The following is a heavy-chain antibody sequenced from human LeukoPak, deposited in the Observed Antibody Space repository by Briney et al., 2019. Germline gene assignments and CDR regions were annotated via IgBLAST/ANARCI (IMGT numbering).Heavy chain of an antibody. D-gene: IGHD2-15*01. Sequence: GGSLRLSCAASGFTFSSYAMHWVRKAPGKGLEWVAVISYDGNNKYYADSVKGRFTISRDNSKNTLYLQMNSLRAEDTAVYYCARGGLYYFDYWGQGTLVTVSS. J-gene: IGHJ4*02. CDR1: GFTFSSYA. V-gene: IGHV3-30-3*01. CDR3: ARGGLYYFDY. CDR2: ISYDGNNK.